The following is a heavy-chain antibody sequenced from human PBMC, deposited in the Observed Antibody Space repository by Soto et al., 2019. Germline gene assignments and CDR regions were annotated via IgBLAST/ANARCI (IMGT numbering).Heavy chain of an antibody. Sequence: ASVKVSCKASGYTFTSYAMHWLRQSPGQRLEWMGWINAGNGNTKYSQKFQGRVTITRDTSASTAYMELSSLRSEDTAVYYCARSRYYYDSSGYYWGQGTLVTVSS. CDR2: INAGNGNT. CDR3: ARSRYYYDSSGYY. J-gene: IGHJ4*02. CDR1: GYTFTSYA. D-gene: IGHD3-22*01. V-gene: IGHV1-3*01.